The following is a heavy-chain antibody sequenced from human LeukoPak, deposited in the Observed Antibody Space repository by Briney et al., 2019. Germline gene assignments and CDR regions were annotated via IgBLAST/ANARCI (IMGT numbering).Heavy chain of an antibody. D-gene: IGHD2-15*01. CDR3: AKDNEVVVAATHAFDI. Sequence: SVKVSCKASGGTFSSYAISWVRQAPGRGLEWMGGFIPIFGIANFAQKFQGRVTITADKSTSTAYMELSSLRSEDTAVYYCAKDNEVVVAATHAFDIWGQGTMVTVSS. CDR1: GGTFSSYA. J-gene: IGHJ3*02. V-gene: IGHV1-69*10. CDR2: FIPIFGIA.